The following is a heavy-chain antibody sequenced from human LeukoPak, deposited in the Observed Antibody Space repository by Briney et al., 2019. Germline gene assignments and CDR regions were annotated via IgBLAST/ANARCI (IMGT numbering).Heavy chain of an antibody. V-gene: IGHV1-8*01. CDR3: ASSAVVIGLRGMDV. D-gene: IGHD4-23*01. CDR2: MNPNSGNT. Sequence: GASVKVSCKASGYTFTSYDINWVRQATGQGLEWMGWMNPNSGNTGYAQKFQGRVTITADKSTSTAYMELSSLRSEDTAVYYCASSAVVIGLRGMDVWGQGTTVTVSS. CDR1: GYTFTSYD. J-gene: IGHJ6*02.